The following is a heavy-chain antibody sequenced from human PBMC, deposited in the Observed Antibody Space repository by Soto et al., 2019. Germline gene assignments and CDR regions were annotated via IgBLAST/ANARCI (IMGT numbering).Heavy chain of an antibody. Sequence: ASVKVSCKASEYTFTNYAMHWVRQAPGQRLEWMGWINAGNGNTKYSQKFQVRVTITRDTSANTAYMELSSLRSEDTAVYYCARDQGSYAFDYWGQGTLVTVYS. CDR3: ARDQGSYAFDY. CDR2: INAGNGNT. D-gene: IGHD1-26*01. J-gene: IGHJ4*02. CDR1: EYTFTNYA. V-gene: IGHV1-3*01.